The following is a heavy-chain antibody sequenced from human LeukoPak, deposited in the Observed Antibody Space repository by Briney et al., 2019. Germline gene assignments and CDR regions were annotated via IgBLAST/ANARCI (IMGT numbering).Heavy chain of an antibody. Sequence: GGSLRLSCAASGFTFRNFAISWVRQAPGKGLEWVSTLSGGGESLYYADSVKGRFTVSSDNSLTTVFLQMNSLRAEDTAIYFCAKTRNWFDSWGLGTQVTVAS. CDR2: LSGGGESL. J-gene: IGHJ5*01. V-gene: IGHV3-23*01. CDR1: GFTFRNFA. CDR3: AKTRNWFDS.